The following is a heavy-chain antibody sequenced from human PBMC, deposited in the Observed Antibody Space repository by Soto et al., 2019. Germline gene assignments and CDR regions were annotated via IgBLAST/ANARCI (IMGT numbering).Heavy chain of an antibody. CDR3: ASYRLAVAGPFDY. CDR1: GFTFSSYA. V-gene: IGHV3-30-3*01. D-gene: IGHD6-19*01. Sequence: PGGSLRLSCAASGFTFSSYAMHWVRQAPGKGLEWVAVISYDGSNKYYADSVKGRFTISRDNSKNTLYLQMNSLRAEDTAVYYCASYRLAVAGPFDYWGQGTLVTVSS. CDR2: ISYDGSNK. J-gene: IGHJ4*02.